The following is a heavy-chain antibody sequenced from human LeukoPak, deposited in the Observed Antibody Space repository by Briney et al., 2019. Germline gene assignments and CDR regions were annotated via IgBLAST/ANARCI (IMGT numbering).Heavy chain of an antibody. Sequence: ASVKVSCKASGYTFTGYYMHWVRQAPGQGLEWMGWINPNSGGTNYAQKFQGRVTMTWDTSISTAYMELSRLRSDDTAVYYCARVGGDYGSWFDPWGQGTLVTVSS. CDR2: INPNSGGT. CDR1: GYTFTGYY. J-gene: IGHJ5*02. D-gene: IGHD4-17*01. V-gene: IGHV1-2*02. CDR3: ARVGGDYGSWFDP.